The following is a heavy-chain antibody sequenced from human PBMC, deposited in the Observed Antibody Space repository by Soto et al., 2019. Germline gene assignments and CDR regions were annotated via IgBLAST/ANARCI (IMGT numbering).Heavy chain of an antibody. CDR2: ISSSSSTI. V-gene: IGHV3-48*01. CDR1: GFTFSSYS. CDR3: ARIGTYGYCSGGSCYGDAFDI. Sequence: GGSLRLSCAASGFTFSSYSMNWVRQAPGKGLEWVSYISSSSSTIYYAESVKGQFTISRDNAKNSLYLQMNSLRAEDTAVYYCARIGTYGYCSGGSCYGDAFDIWGQGTMVTVSS. D-gene: IGHD2-15*01. J-gene: IGHJ3*02.